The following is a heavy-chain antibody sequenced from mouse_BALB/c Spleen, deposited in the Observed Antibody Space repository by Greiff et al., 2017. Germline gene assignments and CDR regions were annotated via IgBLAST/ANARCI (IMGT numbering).Heavy chain of an antibody. J-gene: IGHJ4*01. Sequence: EVKVVESGGGLVQPGGSRKLSCAASGFTFSSFGMHWVRQAPEKGLEWVAYISSGSSTIYYADTVKGRFTISRDNPKNTLFLQMTSLRSEDTAMYYCARKEEVYYYGSSSIYAMDYWGQGTSVTVSS. D-gene: IGHD1-1*01. CDR2: ISSGSSTI. CDR1: GFTFSSFG. V-gene: IGHV5-17*02. CDR3: ARKEEVYYYGSSSIYAMDY.